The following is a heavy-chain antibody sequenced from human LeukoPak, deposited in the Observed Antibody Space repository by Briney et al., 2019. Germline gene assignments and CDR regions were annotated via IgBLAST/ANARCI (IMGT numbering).Heavy chain of an antibody. D-gene: IGHD3-16*02. CDR2: ISSSSSTI. J-gene: IGHJ4*02. V-gene: IGHV3-48*04. CDR3: VRDRHHVWGSYRYGYFDY. CDR1: GFTFSSYS. Sequence: PGGPLRLSCAASGFTFSSYSMNWVRQAPGKGLEWVSYISSSSSTIYYADSVKGRFTISRDNAKNSLYLQMNSLRAEDTAVYYCVRDRHHVWGSYRYGYFDYWGQGTLVTVSS.